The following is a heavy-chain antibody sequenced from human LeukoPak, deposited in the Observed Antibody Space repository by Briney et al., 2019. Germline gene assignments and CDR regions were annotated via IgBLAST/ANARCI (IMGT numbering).Heavy chain of an antibody. Sequence: SGTLSLTCAVSGSSFSSSNWWSWVRQPPGKGLEWIGEIYHSGSTNYNPSLKSRVTISVDKSKNQFSLKLSSVTAADTAVYYCAREIDSSGWYVRWFDPWGQRTLVTVSS. CDR1: GSSFSSSNW. CDR3: AREIDSSGWYVRWFDP. CDR2: IYHSGST. V-gene: IGHV4-4*02. D-gene: IGHD6-19*01. J-gene: IGHJ5*02.